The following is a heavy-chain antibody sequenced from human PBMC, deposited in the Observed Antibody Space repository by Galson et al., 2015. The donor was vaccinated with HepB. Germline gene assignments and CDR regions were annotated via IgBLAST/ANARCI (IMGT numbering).Heavy chain of an antibody. CDR3: ARGLWIQLPFDY. CDR2: ISYDGSNK. D-gene: IGHD5-18*01. CDR1: GFTFSSYA. V-gene: IGHV3-30*04. Sequence: SLRLSCAASGFTFSSYAMHWVRKAPGKGLEWVAVISYDGSNKYYADSVKGRFTISRDNSKNTLYLQMNSLRAEDTAVYYCARGLWIQLPFDYWGQGTLVTVSS. J-gene: IGHJ4*02.